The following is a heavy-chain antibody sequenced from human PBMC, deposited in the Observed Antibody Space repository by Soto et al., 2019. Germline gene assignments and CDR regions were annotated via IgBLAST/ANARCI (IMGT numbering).Heavy chain of an antibody. CDR1: GFAFSTYD. D-gene: IGHD2-15*01. Sequence: EVQMVVSGGGLVQPGGSLRLSCAASGFAFSTYDMNWVRQAPGKGLEWVSYISRSSSSIYYTDSVKGRFTSSRDNANNSLYLQMKSLRDEDTAVYYCASGKVVAPEMNYFDYWGQGTLVTVSS. V-gene: IGHV3-48*02. J-gene: IGHJ4*02. CDR2: ISRSSSSI. CDR3: ASGKVVAPEMNYFDY.